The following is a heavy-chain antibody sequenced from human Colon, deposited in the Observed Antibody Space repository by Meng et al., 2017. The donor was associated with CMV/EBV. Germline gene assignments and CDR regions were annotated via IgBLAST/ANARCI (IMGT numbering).Heavy chain of an antibody. CDR1: GGSIGSREYF. J-gene: IGHJ4*02. D-gene: IGHD6-13*01. CDR2: IYYSQSF. Sequence: LRLSCSVSGGSIGSREYFWSWVRQPPGKGLEWIGYIYYSQSFYYNPSLESRVSMSIDTSKNQFSLNLTSVTAADTAVYYCAHSLRADASTWGLFDNWGQGTLVTVSS. V-gene: IGHV4-30-4*01. CDR3: AHSLRADASTWGLFDN.